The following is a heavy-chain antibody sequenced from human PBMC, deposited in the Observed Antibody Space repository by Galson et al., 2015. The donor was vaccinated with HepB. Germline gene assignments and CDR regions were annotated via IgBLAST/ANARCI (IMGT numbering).Heavy chain of an antibody. D-gene: IGHD6-13*01. Sequence: SETLSLTCTVSGGSINSYYWSWIRQPPGKGLEWIGHIYYNGNTKYNPSLKSRVTESVDTSKNQFSLKLSSVTAADTAVYYCARQRRASSWSQAFDIWGQGAMVIVSS. CDR3: ARQRRASSWSQAFDI. V-gene: IGHV4-59*01. CDR1: GGSINSYY. J-gene: IGHJ3*02. CDR2: IYYNGNT.